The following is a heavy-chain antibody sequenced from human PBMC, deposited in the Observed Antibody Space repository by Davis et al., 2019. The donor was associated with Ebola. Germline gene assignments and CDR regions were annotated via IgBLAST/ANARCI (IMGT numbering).Heavy chain of an antibody. D-gene: IGHD1-1*01. CDR3: ATPKADDDNGAFDH. J-gene: IGHJ4*02. Sequence: SVKVSCKASRDTFNRYEIYWVRQAPGQGLEWMGRIIPMLDVKHYAQKFQGRVTITADKSTTTAYMELASLTSEDTAVYYCATPKADDDNGAFDHWGQGSLVTVSS. CDR1: RDTFNRYE. V-gene: IGHV1-69*04. CDR2: IIPMLDVK.